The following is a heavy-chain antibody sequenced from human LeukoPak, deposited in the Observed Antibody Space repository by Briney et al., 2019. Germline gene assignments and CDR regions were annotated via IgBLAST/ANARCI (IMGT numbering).Heavy chain of an antibody. V-gene: IGHV4-34*01. CDR3: ARGPTYYFDY. CDR1: GGSFSGYY. Sequence: SDTLSLTCAVCGGSFSGYYWIWIRQPPGKGLEWIGEINHSGSTNYNPSLKSRVTISLDTSKNQFSLQLSSVTAADTAVYYCARGPTYYFDYWGQGTLVTVSS. CDR2: INHSGST. J-gene: IGHJ4*02. D-gene: IGHD3-16*01.